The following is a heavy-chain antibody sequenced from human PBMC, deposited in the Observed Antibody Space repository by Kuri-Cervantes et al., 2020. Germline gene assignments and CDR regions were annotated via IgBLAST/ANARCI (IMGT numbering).Heavy chain of an antibody. J-gene: IGHJ6*02. D-gene: IGHD4-17*01. CDR3: ARDFLRSLYDYGDYADYYGMDV. CDR1: GYTFTSYA. V-gene: IGHV1-3*01. CDR2: INAGNGNT. Sequence: ASVKVSCKASGYTFTSYAMHWVRQAPGQRLEWMGWINAGNGNTKYSQKFQGRVTITRDTSASTAYMELSSLRSEDTAVYYCARDFLRSLYDYGDYADYYGMDVWGQGTTVTVSS.